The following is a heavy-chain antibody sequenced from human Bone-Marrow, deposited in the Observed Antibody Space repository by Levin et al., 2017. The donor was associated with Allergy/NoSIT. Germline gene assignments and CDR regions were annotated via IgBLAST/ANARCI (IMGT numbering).Heavy chain of an antibody. V-gene: IGHV2-70*11. J-gene: IGHJ4*02. CDR3: ARTVIGSSSGYFDF. D-gene: IGHD6-6*01. Sequence: SGPTLVKPTQTLTLTCTFSGFSLTTPGVCVAWIRQPPGKALEWLSRIDWDDDKNYNRSLRTRLTISKDTSKNQVVLTMTNMDTVDTATYYCARTVIGSSSGYFDFWGQGALVTVSS. CDR1: GFSLTTPGVC. CDR2: IDWDDDK.